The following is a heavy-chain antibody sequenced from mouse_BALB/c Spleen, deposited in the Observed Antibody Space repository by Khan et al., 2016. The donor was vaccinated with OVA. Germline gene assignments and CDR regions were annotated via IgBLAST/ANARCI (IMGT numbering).Heavy chain of an antibody. CDR1: GLSLTNYG. V-gene: IGHV2-3*01. D-gene: IGHD2-1*01. CDR2: IWGDGST. Sequence: QVQLKESGPGLVAPSQSLSIRCTVSGLSLTNYGVSWVRQPPGKGLEWLGVIWGDGSTNYHSVLKSRLSISKDNSKSQVFVKLNSLQTDDTATYXGDIIYYGNCGFAYWGQGTLVTVSA. CDR3: DIIYYGNCGFAY. J-gene: IGHJ3*01.